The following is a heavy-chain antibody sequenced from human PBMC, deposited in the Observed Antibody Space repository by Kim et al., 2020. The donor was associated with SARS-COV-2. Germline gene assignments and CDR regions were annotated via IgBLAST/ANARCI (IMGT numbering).Heavy chain of an antibody. CDR3: ARVGAPTTVYYFDY. CDR1: GFSFDDYG. V-gene: IGHV3-20*04. J-gene: IGHJ4*02. CDR2: INWNGVKT. Sequence: GGSLRLSCAASGFSFDDYGMSWVRQAPGKGLEWVSGINWNGVKTSYADSVKGRFTISRDNAKNSLYLQMNNLRAEDTAVYYCARVGAPTTVYYFDYWGQG. D-gene: IGHD4-4*01.